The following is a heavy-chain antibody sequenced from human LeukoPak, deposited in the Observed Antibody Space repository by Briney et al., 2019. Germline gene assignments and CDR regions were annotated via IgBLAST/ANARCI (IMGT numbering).Heavy chain of an antibody. CDR2: ISVSGNT. CDR1: GFTLSSYA. CDR3: AKAPVTTCSGAYCYPFDY. J-gene: IGHJ4*02. D-gene: IGHD2-21*01. V-gene: IGHV3-23*01. Sequence: PPGGSLRLSCAASGFTLSSYAMSWVRQAPGKGLEWVSAISVSGNTYHADSVKGRFTISRDSSKNTLYLQMNRLRAEDAAVYYCAKAPVTTCSGAYCYPFDYWGQGTLVTVSS.